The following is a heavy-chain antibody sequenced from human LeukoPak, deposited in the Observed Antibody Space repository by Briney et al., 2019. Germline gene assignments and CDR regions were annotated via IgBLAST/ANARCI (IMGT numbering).Heavy chain of an antibody. CDR2: ISTYNGDT. CDR3: ARDPSNTSGRYIYFDS. J-gene: IGHJ4*02. D-gene: IGHD6-19*01. Sequence: ASVKVSFKASGYTFTRYAISWVRQAPGQGLEWMGWISTYNGDTNYAQNLQGRVTMARDTSTSTAYMELRSLRSDDTAVYYCARDPSNTSGRYIYFDSWSQGTLVTVPS. V-gene: IGHV1-18*04. CDR1: GYTFTRYA.